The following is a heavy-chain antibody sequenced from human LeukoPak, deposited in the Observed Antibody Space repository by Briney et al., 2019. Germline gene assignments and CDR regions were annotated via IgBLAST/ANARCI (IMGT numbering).Heavy chain of an antibody. Sequence: PSETLSLTCAVSGYSISSGYYWGWIRQPPGKGLEWIGSIYHSGSTYYNPSLKSRVTISVDTSKNQFSLKLSSVTAADTAVYYCARGITISGVVIIYIDYWGQGTLVTVSS. D-gene: IGHD3-3*01. CDR3: ARGITISGVVIIYIDY. V-gene: IGHV4-38-2*01. CDR2: IYHSGST. CDR1: GYSISSGYY. J-gene: IGHJ4*02.